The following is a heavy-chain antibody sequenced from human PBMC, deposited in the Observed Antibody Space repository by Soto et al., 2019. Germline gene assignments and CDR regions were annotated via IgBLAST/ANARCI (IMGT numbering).Heavy chain of an antibody. Sequence: AGGSLRLPCRASKLTFGGYAMSWVPQAPGKGLEWVSGISGRGTSTYYADSVKGRFTISRDNSNNTLYLQMDNLRAEDTAVYYCAKAFYREEDGYNSFDYWGQGTMVTSPQ. CDR3: AKAFYREEDGYNSFDY. V-gene: IGHV3-23*01. J-gene: IGHJ4*02. CDR2: ISGRGTST. CDR1: KLTFGGYA. D-gene: IGHD2-21*01.